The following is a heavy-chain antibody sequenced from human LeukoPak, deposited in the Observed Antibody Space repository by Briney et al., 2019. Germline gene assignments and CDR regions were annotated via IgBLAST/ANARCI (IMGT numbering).Heavy chain of an antibody. Sequence: GGSLRLSCAASGFTFSSYGMHWVRQAPGKGLEWVAAIWYDGSNKYYADYVKGRFTISRDNSKNTLYLQMNSLRAEDTAVYYCARDRVLSPGYCGSTSCAVLDYWGQGTLVTVSS. V-gene: IGHV3-33*01. J-gene: IGHJ4*02. CDR3: ARDRVLSPGYCGSTSCAVLDY. D-gene: IGHD2-2*01. CDR2: IWYDGSNK. CDR1: GFTFSSYG.